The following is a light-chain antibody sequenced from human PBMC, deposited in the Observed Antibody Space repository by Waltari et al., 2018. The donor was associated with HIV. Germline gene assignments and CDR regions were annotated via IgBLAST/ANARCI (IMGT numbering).Light chain of an antibody. CDR3: SSYAGSNNRV. CDR2: EVN. J-gene: IGLJ2*01. CDR1: SSDVGGYTY. Sequence: QSALTQPPSASGSPGPSVPISCPGTSSDVGGYTYVSWYQQHPGKAPKLMIYEVNKRPSGVPDRFSGSKSGNTASLTVSGLQAEDEADYYCSSYAGSNNRVFGGGTKLTVL. V-gene: IGLV2-8*01.